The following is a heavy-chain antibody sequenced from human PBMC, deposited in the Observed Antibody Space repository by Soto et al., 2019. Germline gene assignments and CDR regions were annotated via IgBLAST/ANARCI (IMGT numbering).Heavy chain of an antibody. V-gene: IGHV4-4*07. CDR3: ARHFDVDPSLDQYYFDL. D-gene: IGHD3-9*01. Sequence: QVQLQESGPGLVKPSETLSLTCTVSGVSITPYFWSWIRQPAGQAPEWVGHIYASGRTTYNPSLKSRVTMFVSQTQVSLRLTSVTAADTAVYYCARHFDVDPSLDQYYFDLWGRGALVTVSS. J-gene: IGHJ2*01. CDR2: IYASGRT. CDR1: GVSITPYF.